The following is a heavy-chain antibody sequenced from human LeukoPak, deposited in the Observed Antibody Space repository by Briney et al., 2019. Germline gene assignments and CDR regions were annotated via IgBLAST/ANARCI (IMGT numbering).Heavy chain of an antibody. Sequence: GGSLRLSCAASGFTFSGYSMNWVRQAPGKGLEWVSSISSSSSYIYYADSVKGRFTISRDNAKNSLYLQMNSLRAEDTAVYYCARGAGRGYTHSLDDYWGQGTLVTVSS. D-gene: IGHD5-18*01. CDR3: ARGAGRGYTHSLDDY. CDR1: GFTFSGYS. CDR2: ISSSSSYI. J-gene: IGHJ4*02. V-gene: IGHV3-21*01.